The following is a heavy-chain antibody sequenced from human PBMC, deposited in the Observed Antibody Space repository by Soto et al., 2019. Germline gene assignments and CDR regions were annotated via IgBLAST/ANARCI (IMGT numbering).Heavy chain of an antibody. Sequence: QVQLVQSGAEVKKPGSSVKVSCKASGGTFSSYAISWVRQAPGQGLEWMGGIIPIFGTANYAQKFQGRVTITADESTSTAYMELSSLRSEDTAVYYCARSSGYSNYEDYYYYGMDVWGQGTTVTVSS. D-gene: IGHD4-4*01. CDR2: IIPIFGTA. J-gene: IGHJ6*02. CDR1: GGTFSSYA. CDR3: ARSSGYSNYEDYYYYGMDV. V-gene: IGHV1-69*01.